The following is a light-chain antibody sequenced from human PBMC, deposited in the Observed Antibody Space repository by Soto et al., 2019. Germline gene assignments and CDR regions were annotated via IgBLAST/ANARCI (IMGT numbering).Light chain of an antibody. CDR3: HQYGISPQT. CDR2: GAS. J-gene: IGKJ1*01. Sequence: EIVMTQSPATLSVSPGERATLSCRASQNVRSNLAWYQQKPGQAPRLLIYGASSRATGIPDRFSGSGSGTEFTLTVDRLEAEDFAVYYCHQYGISPQTFGRGTKVDIK. V-gene: IGKV3D-15*01. CDR1: QNVRSN.